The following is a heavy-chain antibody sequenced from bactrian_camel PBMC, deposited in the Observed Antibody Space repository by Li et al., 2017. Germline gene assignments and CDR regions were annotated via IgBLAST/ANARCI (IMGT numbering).Heavy chain of an antibody. V-gene: IGHV3S26*01. Sequence: HVQLVESGGGLVQPGGSLRLSCTASGFTDSPDYRTWVRQAPGKGLEWVSTINWSDNSANYADSMKGQFTISRDNAKNTVYLQMNNLKTEDTAMYYCARDYGSDRSPRGQGTQVTVS. CDR2: INWSDNSA. D-gene: IGHD1*01. CDR3: ARDYGSDRSP. CDR1: GFTDSPDY. J-gene: IGHJ4*01.